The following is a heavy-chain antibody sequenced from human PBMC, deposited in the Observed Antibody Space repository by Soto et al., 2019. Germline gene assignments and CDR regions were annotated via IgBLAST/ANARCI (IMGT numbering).Heavy chain of an antibody. CDR3: TRGRVSLDY. Sequence: GGSLRLSCTGSGFTFVDYALNWFRQAPGKGLEWVAIIRSKDYGEAKDYAASVKGRFTISRDDSKNIAYLLMNSLKIEDTAVYYCTRGRVSLDYWGQGAQVTVSS. CDR1: GFTFVDYA. CDR2: IRSKDYGEAK. J-gene: IGHJ4*02. V-gene: IGHV3-49*03.